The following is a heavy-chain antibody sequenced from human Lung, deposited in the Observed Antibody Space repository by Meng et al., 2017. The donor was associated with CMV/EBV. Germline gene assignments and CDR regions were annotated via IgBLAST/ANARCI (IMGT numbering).Heavy chain of an antibody. D-gene: IGHD3-22*01. V-gene: IGHV3-7*01. CDR1: GFTFSSYW. CDR3: ATVRYYYDSSGYPYY. CDR2: IKQDGSEK. J-gene: IGHJ4*01. Sequence: GGSLRLSCAASGFTFSSYWMSWVRQAPGKGLEWVANIKQDGSEKYYVDSVKGRFTISRDNAKNSLYLQMNSLRAEDTAVYYCATVRYYYDSSGYPYYWGHGTLVTVSS.